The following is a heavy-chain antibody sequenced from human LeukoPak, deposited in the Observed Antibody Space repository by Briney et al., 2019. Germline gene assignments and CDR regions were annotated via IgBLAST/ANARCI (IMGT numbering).Heavy chain of an antibody. D-gene: IGHD3-22*01. CDR3: AGARLYYYDSSGHHDAFDI. J-gene: IGHJ3*02. V-gene: IGHV4-39*07. Sequence: SETLSLTCAVTGGSFSSYYWGWIRQPPGKGLEWIGSIYYSGSTYYNPSLKSRVTISVDTSKNQFSLKLSSVTAADTAVYYCAGARLYYYDSSGHHDAFDIWGQGTMVTVSS. CDR1: GGSFSSYY. CDR2: IYYSGST.